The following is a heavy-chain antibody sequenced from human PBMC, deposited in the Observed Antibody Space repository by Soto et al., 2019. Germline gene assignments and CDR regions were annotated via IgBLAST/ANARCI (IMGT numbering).Heavy chain of an antibody. Sequence: GESLKISCKGSGYTFTSYWFASGRKMPGKGLEWMGIIYPGDSDTRYSPSFQGQVTSSADKSISTAYLQWSSLKASDTPMYYCARLVAAYVDPWGQGTLVTVSS. CDR2: IYPGDSDT. V-gene: IGHV5-51*01. D-gene: IGHD6-19*01. CDR1: GYTFTSYW. J-gene: IGHJ5*02. CDR3: ARLVAAYVDP.